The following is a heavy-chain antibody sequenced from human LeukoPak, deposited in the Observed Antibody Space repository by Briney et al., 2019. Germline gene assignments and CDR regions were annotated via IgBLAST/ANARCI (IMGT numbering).Heavy chain of an antibody. D-gene: IGHD6-19*01. V-gene: IGHV3-21*01. CDR1: GFTFSSYS. CDR3: ARGPVAENDY. CDR2: ISSSSSYI. Sequence: GGSLRLSCAASGFTFSSYSMNWVRQAPGKGLEWVSSISSSSSYIYYADSVKGRFTISRDNAKNPLYLQMNSLRAEDTAVYYCARGPVAENDYWGQGTLVTVSS. J-gene: IGHJ4*02.